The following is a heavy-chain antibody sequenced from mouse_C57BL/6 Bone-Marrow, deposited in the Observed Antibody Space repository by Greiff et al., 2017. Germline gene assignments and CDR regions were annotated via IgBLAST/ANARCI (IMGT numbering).Heavy chain of an antibody. CDR3: ARHEDRDSSGYWFAY. CDR2: FYPGSGSI. Sequence: VQGVESGAELVKPGASVKLSCKASGYTFTEYTIHWVKQRSGQGLEWIGWFYPGSGSIKYNEKFKDKATLTADKSSSTVYMELSRLTSEDSAVYFCARHEDRDSSGYWFAYWGQGTLVTVSA. J-gene: IGHJ3*01. V-gene: IGHV1-62-2*01. D-gene: IGHD3-2*01. CDR1: GYTFTEYT.